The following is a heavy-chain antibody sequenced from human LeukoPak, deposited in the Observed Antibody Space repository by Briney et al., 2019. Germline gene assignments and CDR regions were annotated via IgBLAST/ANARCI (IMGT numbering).Heavy chain of an antibody. CDR3: AMGNYRGFDY. V-gene: IGHV4-61*02. D-gene: IGHD5-24*01. Sequence: SQTLSLTCAVSGGSISSGSHYWSWIRQPAGKGLEWIGRIYTSGSTNYNPSLKSRVTISIDTSKNQFSLKLSSVTAADTAVYYCAMGNYRGFDYWGQGALVTVSS. CDR2: IYTSGST. CDR1: GGSISSGSHY. J-gene: IGHJ4*02.